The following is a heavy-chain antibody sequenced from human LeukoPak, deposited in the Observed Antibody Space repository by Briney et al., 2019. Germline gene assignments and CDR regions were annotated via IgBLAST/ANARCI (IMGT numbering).Heavy chain of an antibody. J-gene: IGHJ6*03. D-gene: IGHD6-19*01. V-gene: IGHV3-23*01. CDR1: GFTFSSYA. CDR3: AKVAVAGTSYYYYYMDV. Sequence: GGSLRLSCAASGFTFSSYAMTWVRQTPGKGLEWVSAISGSGGSTYYADSVKGRFTISRDSSKNTLYLQMNSLRAEDTAVYCCAKVAVAGTSYYYYYMDVWGKGTTVTVSS. CDR2: ISGSGGST.